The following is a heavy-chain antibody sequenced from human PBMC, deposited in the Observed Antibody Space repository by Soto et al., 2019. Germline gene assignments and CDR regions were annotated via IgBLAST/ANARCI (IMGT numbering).Heavy chain of an antibody. Sequence: GGSLRLSCAASGFTFSSYGMPWVRQAPGKGLQWVSYISDGGHNTYDADSVKGRFTISRDDLLGTLYLQMNSLRAEDTALYYCVREYYGSGVLWGQGTLVTVSS. CDR2: ISDGGHNT. D-gene: IGHD3-10*01. J-gene: IGHJ4*02. CDR1: GFTFSSYG. V-gene: IGHV3-23*01. CDR3: VREYYGSGVL.